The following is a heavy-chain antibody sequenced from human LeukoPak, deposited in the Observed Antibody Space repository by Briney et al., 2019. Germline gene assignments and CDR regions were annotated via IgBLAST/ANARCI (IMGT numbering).Heavy chain of an antibody. J-gene: IGHJ4*02. V-gene: IGHV1-69*13. CDR2: IIPIFDTT. Sequence: VASVKVSCKASGGTFSSYAINWVRQAPGQGLEWMGGIIPIFDTTNYAQKFQGRVTITADESTSTAYMELRSLRSDDTAVYYCARCPWQRDGQGAYYFDYWGQGTLVTVSS. D-gene: IGHD5-12*01. CDR3: ARCPWQRDGQGAYYFDY. CDR1: GGTFSSYA.